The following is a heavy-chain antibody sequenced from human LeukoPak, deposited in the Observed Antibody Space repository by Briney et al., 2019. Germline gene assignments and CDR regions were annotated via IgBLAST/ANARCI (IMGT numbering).Heavy chain of an antibody. CDR3: ANFIVVVPAAINY. V-gene: IGHV3-23*01. Sequence: GGSLRLSCAASGFTLRNYAMAWVRQAPGKGLEWVSTITGSSGSTFYADSVKGRFTISRDNSKNTLYLQMNSLRAEDTAVYYCANFIVVVPAAINYWGQGTLVTVSS. CDR1: GFTLRNYA. J-gene: IGHJ4*02. D-gene: IGHD2-2*01. CDR2: ITGSSGST.